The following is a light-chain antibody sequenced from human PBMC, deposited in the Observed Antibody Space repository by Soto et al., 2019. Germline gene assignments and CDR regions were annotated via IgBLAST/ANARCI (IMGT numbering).Light chain of an antibody. V-gene: IGKV3-15*01. Sequence: EIVMTQSPATLSVSPGETATLSCRASQSVTYNLAWYQQKPGQGPRLLIYGAFTRATGIPARFSGSGSGTEFTLTISSLQYADFAVYYCQQYQNWPPLTFGGGTKVEIK. CDR2: GAF. J-gene: IGKJ4*01. CDR1: QSVTYN. CDR3: QQYQNWPPLT.